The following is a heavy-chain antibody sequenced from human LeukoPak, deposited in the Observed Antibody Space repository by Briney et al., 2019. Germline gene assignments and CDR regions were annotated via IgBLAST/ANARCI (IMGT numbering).Heavy chain of an antibody. CDR2: ISAYNGNT. J-gene: IGHJ4*02. V-gene: IGHV1-18*01. CDR3: ARVPPTSSSS. Sequence: ASVKDSCKASGYTFTSYSTSWVRQAPGQGLEWMGWISAYNGNTNYAQKLQGRVTMTTDTSTSTAYMELRSLRSDDTAVYYCARVPPTSSSSWGQGTLITVSS. D-gene: IGHD6-13*01. CDR1: GYTFTSYS.